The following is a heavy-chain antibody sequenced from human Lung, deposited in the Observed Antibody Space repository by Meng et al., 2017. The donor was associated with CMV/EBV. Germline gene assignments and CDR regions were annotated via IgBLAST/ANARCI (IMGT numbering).Heavy chain of an antibody. D-gene: IGHD3-22*01. CDR3: AKDAARQYYDSSGYYFDY. CDR2: ISSSGNIK. Sequence: GGSLRLSCVVPGFTFSGYEMNWVRLAPGKGLEWVSYISSSGNIKYYADSVKGRFTISRDNSRNSLFLQMNSLRVEDTAVYFCAKDAARQYYDSSGYYFDYWGLGXLVTVSS. V-gene: IGHV3-48*03. CDR1: GFTFSGYE. J-gene: IGHJ4*02.